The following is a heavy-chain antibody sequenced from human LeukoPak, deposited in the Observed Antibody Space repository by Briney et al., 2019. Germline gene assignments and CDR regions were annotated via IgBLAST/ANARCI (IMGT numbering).Heavy chain of an antibody. Sequence: GGSLRLSCAASGFTFSSYSMNGVRQAPGKGLEWVSSISSSSSYTYYADSVKGRFTISRDNAKNSLYLQMNSLRAEDTAVYYCGLSAAAGIGTFDYWGQGTLVTVSS. J-gene: IGHJ4*02. CDR2: ISSSSSYT. CDR1: GFTFSSYS. V-gene: IGHV3-21*01. D-gene: IGHD6-13*01. CDR3: GLSAAAGIGTFDY.